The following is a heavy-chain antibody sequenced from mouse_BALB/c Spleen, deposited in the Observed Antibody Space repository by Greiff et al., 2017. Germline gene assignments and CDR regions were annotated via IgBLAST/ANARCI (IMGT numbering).Heavy chain of an antibody. CDR2: ISSGGSYT. Sequence: EVMLVESGGGLVQPGGSRKLSCAASGFTFSSYAMSWVRQSPEKRLEWVAEISSGGSYTYYPDTVTGRFTISRDNAKNTLYLEMSSLRSEDTAMYYCARAADDYATDYWGQGTSVTVSS. CDR1: GFTFSSYA. J-gene: IGHJ4*01. CDR3: ARAADDYATDY. V-gene: IGHV5-9-4*01. D-gene: IGHD2-4*01.